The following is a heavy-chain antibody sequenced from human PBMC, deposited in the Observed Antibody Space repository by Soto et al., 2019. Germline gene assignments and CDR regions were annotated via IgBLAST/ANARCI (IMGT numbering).Heavy chain of an antibody. D-gene: IGHD4-4*01. Sequence: SETLSLTCAVSGGSISSGGYSWSWIRQPPGKGLEWIGYIYHSGNTYYNPSLKSRVTISVGRSKNQFSLKLSSVTAADTAVYYCASVTDRWGQRTLVTVSS. V-gene: IGHV4-30-2*01. CDR3: ASVTDR. CDR2: IYHSGNT. J-gene: IGHJ5*02. CDR1: GGSISSGGYS.